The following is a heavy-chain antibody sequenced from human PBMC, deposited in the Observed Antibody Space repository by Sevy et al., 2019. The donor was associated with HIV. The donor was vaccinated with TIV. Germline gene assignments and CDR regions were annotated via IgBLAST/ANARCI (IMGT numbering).Heavy chain of an antibody. J-gene: IGHJ4*02. CDR3: ARSRVITGTFDY. V-gene: IGHV4-59*01. CDR1: GGSISGYY. CDR2: ISYSGST. Sequence: SETLSLTCTVSGGSISGYYWSWIRQPPGKGLEWIGYISYSGSTNYNPSLKSRVTISVDTSKNEFSVKLSSVTAADTAVYYCARSRVITGTFDYWGQGTLVTVSS. D-gene: IGHD1-20*01.